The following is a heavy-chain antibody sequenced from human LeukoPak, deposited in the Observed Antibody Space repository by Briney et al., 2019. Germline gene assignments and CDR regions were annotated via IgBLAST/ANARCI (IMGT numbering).Heavy chain of an antibody. CDR3: ARSDSSGWSHFDY. J-gene: IGHJ4*02. D-gene: IGHD6-19*01. CDR1: GGSISSGSYY. V-gene: IGHV4-61*02. CDR2: IYTSGST. Sequence: SQTLSLTCTVSGGSISSGSYYWSWIRQPAGKGLEWIGRIYTSGSTNYNPSLKSRVIISVDTSKNQFSLQLNSVTPEDTAVYYRARSDSSGWSHFDYWGQGTLVTVSS.